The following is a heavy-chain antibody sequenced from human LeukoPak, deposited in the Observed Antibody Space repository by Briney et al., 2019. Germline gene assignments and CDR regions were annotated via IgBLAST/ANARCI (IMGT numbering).Heavy chain of an antibody. CDR1: GYSISSGYY. Sequence: SETLSLTCTVSGYSISSGYYWGWIRQPPGKGLEWIGRIYTSGSTNYNPSLKSRVTISVDTSKNQFSLKLSSVTAADTAVYYCAGDYNSYYYYMDVWGKGTTVTISS. CDR3: AGDYNSYYYYMDV. D-gene: IGHD1-1*01. J-gene: IGHJ6*03. V-gene: IGHV4-38-2*02. CDR2: IYTSGST.